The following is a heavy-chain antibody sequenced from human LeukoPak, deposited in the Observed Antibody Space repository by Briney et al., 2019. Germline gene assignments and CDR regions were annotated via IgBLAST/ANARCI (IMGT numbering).Heavy chain of an antibody. CDR1: GYTFTSYA. V-gene: IGHV7-4-1*02. J-gene: IGHJ4*02. CDR3: AREGPLVLSAVLDY. CDR2: INTNTGNP. Sequence: ASVKVSCKASGYTFTSYAMNWVRQAPGQGLEWMGWINTNTGNPTYAQGFTGRFVFSLDTSVSTAYLQISSLKAEDTAVYYCAREGPLVLSAVLDYWGQGTLVTVSS. D-gene: IGHD4/OR15-4a*01.